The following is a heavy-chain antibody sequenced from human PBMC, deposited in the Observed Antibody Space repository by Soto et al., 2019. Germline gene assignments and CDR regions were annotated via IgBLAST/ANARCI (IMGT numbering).Heavy chain of an antibody. D-gene: IGHD3-16*01. Sequence: QVQLVQSGAEVKKPGSSVKISCKASGGTFSPYTINWVRQAPGQGLEWMGRIIPFLGVTNYAQKFQDRFTITADPSTITSYMELSSLRFEGTAVYYCTRDWEITVSTWGFGGHGGQGTPVTVSS. CDR1: GGTFSPYT. V-gene: IGHV1-69*08. CDR3: TRDWEITVSTWGFGGH. CDR2: IIPFLGVT. J-gene: IGHJ1*01.